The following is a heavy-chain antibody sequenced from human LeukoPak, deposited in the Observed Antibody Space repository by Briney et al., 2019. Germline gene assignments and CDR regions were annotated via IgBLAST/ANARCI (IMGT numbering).Heavy chain of an antibody. CDR2: IYYSGST. V-gene: IGHV4-39*01. CDR3: ARLLAVADPYSAFDI. Sequence: PSETLSLTCTVSGGSISSSSYYWGGIRQPPGKGLEWIGSIYYSGSTYYNPSLKSRVTISVDTSKNQYSLKLSSVTAADTAVYYCARLLAVADPYSAFDIWGQGTMVTVSS. D-gene: IGHD6-19*01. J-gene: IGHJ3*02. CDR1: GGSISSSSYY.